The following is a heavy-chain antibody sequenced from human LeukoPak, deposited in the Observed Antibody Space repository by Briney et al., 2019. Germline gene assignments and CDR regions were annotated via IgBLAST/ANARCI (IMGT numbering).Heavy chain of an antibody. CDR2: INHSGST. Sequence: SETLSLTCAVYGGSFSGYYWSWIRQPPGKGLEWIGEINHSGSTNYNPSLKSRVTISVDTSKNQFSLKLSSVTAADTAVYYCARGVLCGSCYYYYGMDVWGQGTTVTVSS. V-gene: IGHV4-34*01. D-gene: IGHD2-15*01. J-gene: IGHJ6*02. CDR3: ARGVLCGSCYYYYGMDV. CDR1: GGSFSGYY.